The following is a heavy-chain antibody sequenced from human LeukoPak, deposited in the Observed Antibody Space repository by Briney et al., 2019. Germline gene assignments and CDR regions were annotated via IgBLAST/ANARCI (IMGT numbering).Heavy chain of an antibody. D-gene: IGHD3-22*01. V-gene: IGHV1-2*02. J-gene: IGHJ4*02. CDR2: INPNSGGT. CDR3: ARDERYDSSGYPFDY. CDR1: RYTFTGYF. Sequence: ASVKVSCKASRYTFTGYFMHWVRQAPGQGLEWMGWINPNSGGTNYAQKFQGRVTMTRDTSISTAYMELSRPRSDDTAVYYCARDERYDSSGYPFDYWGQGTLVTVSS.